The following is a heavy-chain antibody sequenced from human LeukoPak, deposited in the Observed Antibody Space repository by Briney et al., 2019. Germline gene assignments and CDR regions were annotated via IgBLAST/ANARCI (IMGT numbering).Heavy chain of an antibody. Sequence: SETLSLTCTVSGGSISSYYWSWIRQPPGKGLEWIGYIYYSGSTNYNPSLKSRVTISVDTSKNQFSLKLSSVTAADTAVYYCARGYGEYSGYDYVYYFDYWGQGTLVTVSS. J-gene: IGHJ4*02. CDR3: ARGYGEYSGYDYVYYFDY. D-gene: IGHD5-12*01. CDR1: GGSISSYY. CDR2: IYYSGST. V-gene: IGHV4-59*12.